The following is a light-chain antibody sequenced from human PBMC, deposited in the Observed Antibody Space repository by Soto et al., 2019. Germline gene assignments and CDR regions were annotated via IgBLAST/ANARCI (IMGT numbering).Light chain of an antibody. J-gene: IGKJ2*01. CDR3: QQYNNWHPKYT. CDR1: QSVSSN. Sequence: EIVMTQSPATLSVSPGERATLSCRASQSVSSNLAWYQQKPGQAPRLLIYGASTRATGIPARFSGSGSGTEFTITISSLQSEDFAVYYCQQYNNWHPKYTFGQGTKLEIK. CDR2: GAS. V-gene: IGKV3-15*01.